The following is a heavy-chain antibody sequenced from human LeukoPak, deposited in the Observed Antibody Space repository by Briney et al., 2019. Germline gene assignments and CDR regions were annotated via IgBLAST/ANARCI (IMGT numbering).Heavy chain of an antibody. Sequence: GASVKVSCKASGYTFTSYAMHWVRQAPGQRLEWMGWINAGDGNTKYSQKFQGRVTITRDTSASTAYMELRSLRSDDTAVYYCARAPLLNIVVRNWFDPWGQGTLVTVSS. CDR3: ARAPLLNIVVRNWFDP. J-gene: IGHJ5*02. V-gene: IGHV1-3*01. D-gene: IGHD2-2*01. CDR2: INAGDGNT. CDR1: GYTFTSYA.